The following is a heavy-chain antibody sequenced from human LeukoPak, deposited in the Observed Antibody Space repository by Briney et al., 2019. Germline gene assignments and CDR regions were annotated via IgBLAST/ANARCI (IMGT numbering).Heavy chain of an antibody. V-gene: IGHV3-33*08. D-gene: IGHD3-10*01. J-gene: IGHJ4*02. CDR3: ARDQGFGDLLYRSSYYFDY. CDR2: IWYDGSNK. Sequence: PGRSLRLSCAASGFTFSSYGMHWVRQAPGKGLEWVAVIWYDGSNKYYADSVKGRFTISRDNSKNTLYLQMNSLRAEDTAVYYCARDQGFGDLLYRSSYYFDYWGQGTLVTVSS. CDR1: GFTFSSYG.